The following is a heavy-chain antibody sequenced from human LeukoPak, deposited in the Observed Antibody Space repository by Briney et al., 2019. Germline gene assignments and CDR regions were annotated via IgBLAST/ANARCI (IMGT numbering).Heavy chain of an antibody. J-gene: IGHJ6*02. Sequence: KPSETLSHTCAVSGGSIGSYYWSWLRQPPGRGLEWIGYIYYSGTTNYNPSLKSRVTISVDTSKNQFSLKLTSVTAADTAVYYCAREDPQTTVPEGLDVWGQGTTVTVSS. D-gene: IGHD4-17*01. CDR3: AREDPQTTVPEGLDV. CDR2: IYYSGTT. V-gene: IGHV4-59*01. CDR1: GGSIGSYY.